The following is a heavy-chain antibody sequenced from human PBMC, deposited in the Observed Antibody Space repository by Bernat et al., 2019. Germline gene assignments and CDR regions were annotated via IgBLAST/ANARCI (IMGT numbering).Heavy chain of an antibody. D-gene: IGHD5-18*01. Sequence: QVQLVESGGGVVQPGRSLRLSCAASGFTFNTYVMHWIRQAPGKGPEWVAVIWYDGSHEAFAESVKGRFTISRDDSKNTVFLQMNSLRPDDTAVYYCARDRVQPWYMVGVFDYWGQGTLVNVPS. V-gene: IGHV3-33*01. J-gene: IGHJ4*02. CDR2: IWYDGSHE. CDR1: GFTFNTYV. CDR3: ARDRVQPWYMVGVFDY.